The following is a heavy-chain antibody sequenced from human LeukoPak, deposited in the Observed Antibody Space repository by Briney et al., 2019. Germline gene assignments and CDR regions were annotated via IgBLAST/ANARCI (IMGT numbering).Heavy chain of an antibody. D-gene: IGHD1-26*01. J-gene: IGHJ4*02. CDR2: INPSGGST. V-gene: IGHV1-46*01. Sequence: ASVKVSCKASGYTFANYYMHWVRQAPGQGLEWIGIINPSGGSTTYAQKFQGRVTMTRDTSPNPVYMELSSLRSVDTAVFYCARDSTPTYYSGTYYFEYWGQGTLVTVSS. CDR3: ARDSTPTYYSGTYYFEY. CDR1: GYTFANYY.